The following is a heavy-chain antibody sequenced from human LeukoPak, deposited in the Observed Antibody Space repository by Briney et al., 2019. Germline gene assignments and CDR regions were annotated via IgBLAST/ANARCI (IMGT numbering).Heavy chain of an antibody. CDR2: ISSSSSYI. D-gene: IGHD1-1*01. Sequence: PGGSLRLSCAASGFTFSSYAMNWVRQAPGKGLEWVSSISSSSSYIHYADSVRGRFTISRDNAKNSLFLQMNSLRGEDTAVYYCARCTTGKTFDSLREIKKSREIDYWGQGTLVTVSS. CDR1: GFTFSSYA. J-gene: IGHJ4*02. CDR3: ARCTTGKTFDSLREIKKSREIDY. V-gene: IGHV3-21*01.